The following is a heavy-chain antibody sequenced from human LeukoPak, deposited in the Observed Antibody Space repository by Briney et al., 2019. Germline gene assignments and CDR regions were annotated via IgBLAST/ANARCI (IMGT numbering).Heavy chain of an antibody. V-gene: IGHV3-30*02. CDR3: AKAQTTGYSSTWHVFDN. D-gene: IGHD6-13*01. Sequence: GGSLRLSCAASGFTFSSYGMHWVRQAPGKGLEWVAFIRYDGSNEYYADSVKGRFTISRDNSKNTLYLQINSLRADDTAVYYCAKAQTTGYSSTWHVFDNWGQGTLVTVSS. CDR2: IRYDGSNE. CDR1: GFTFSSYG. J-gene: IGHJ4*02.